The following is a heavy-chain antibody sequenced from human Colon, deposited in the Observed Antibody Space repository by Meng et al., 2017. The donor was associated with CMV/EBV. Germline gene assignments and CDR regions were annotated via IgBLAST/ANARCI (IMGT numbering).Heavy chain of an antibody. CDR3: AHRVRGGGDYFDF. CDR1: GFSRSNGGVA. CDR2: IFWDGDK. Sequence: FSGFSRSNGGVAVGWIRQHPGKALEWLALIFWDGDKRYRPSLKNRLTISKDTSTNQVVLMMTNMNPVDTATYYCAHRVRGGGDYFDFWGQGTLVTVSS. D-gene: IGHD2-21*01. J-gene: IGHJ4*02. V-gene: IGHV2-5*02.